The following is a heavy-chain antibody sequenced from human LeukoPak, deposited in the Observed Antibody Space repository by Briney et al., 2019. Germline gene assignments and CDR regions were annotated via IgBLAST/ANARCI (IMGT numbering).Heavy chain of an antibody. CDR1: GGSFSGYY. D-gene: IGHD6-13*01. J-gene: IGHJ4*02. CDR3: ARARSWLPIDY. Sequence: SETLSLTCAVYGGSFSGYYWSWIRQPPGKGLEWIGEINHSGSTNYNPSLKSRVTISVDTSKNQFSLKLSSVTDADTAVYYCARARSWLPIDYWGQGTLVTVSS. CDR2: INHSGST. V-gene: IGHV4-34*01.